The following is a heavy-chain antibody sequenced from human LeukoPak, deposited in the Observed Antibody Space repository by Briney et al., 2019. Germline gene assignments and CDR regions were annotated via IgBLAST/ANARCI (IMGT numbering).Heavy chain of an antibody. Sequence: VASVKVSCKASGYTFTSYGISWVRQAPGQGLEWMGWISAYNGNTNYAQKLQGRVTMTTDTSTSTAYMELRSLRSDDTAVYYCVRGWRDYYGSGSYYAGDYWGQGTLVTVSS. CDR1: GYTFTSYG. CDR3: VRGWRDYYGSGSYYAGDY. J-gene: IGHJ4*02. CDR2: ISAYNGNT. D-gene: IGHD3-10*01. V-gene: IGHV1-18*01.